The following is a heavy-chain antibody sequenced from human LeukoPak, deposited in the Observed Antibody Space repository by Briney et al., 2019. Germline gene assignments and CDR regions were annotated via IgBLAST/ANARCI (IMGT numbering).Heavy chain of an antibody. CDR2: ISDSGDVT. CDR3: AKGALLLWFGELFDY. J-gene: IGHJ4*02. V-gene: IGHV3-23*01. CDR1: GFSFSSYA. D-gene: IGHD3-10*01. Sequence: GGSLRLSCAASGFSFSSYAMTWVRKGPGKGLEWVSRISDSGDVTYYADSVKGRFTISRDNSKNTLYLQMNSLRAEDTAVYYCAKGALLLWFGELFDYWGQGTLVTVSS.